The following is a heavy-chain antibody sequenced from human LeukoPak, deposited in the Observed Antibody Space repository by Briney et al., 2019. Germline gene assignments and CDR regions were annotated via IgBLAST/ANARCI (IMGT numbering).Heavy chain of an antibody. J-gene: IGHJ4*02. D-gene: IGHD3-3*01. CDR1: GFTFSSYG. Sequence: GRSLRLSCAASGFTFSSYGMHWVRQAPGKGLEWVAVISYDGSNKYYADSVKGRFTISRDNSKNTLYLQMNSLRAEDTAVYYCAKDGCTIFGVGPLYWGQGTLVTVSS. CDR2: ISYDGSNK. V-gene: IGHV3-30*18. CDR3: AKDGCTIFGVGPLY.